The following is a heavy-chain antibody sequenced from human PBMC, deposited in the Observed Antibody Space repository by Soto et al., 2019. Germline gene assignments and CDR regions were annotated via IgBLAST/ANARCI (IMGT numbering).Heavy chain of an antibody. V-gene: IGHV3-21*04. J-gene: IGHJ5*02. CDR3: ARARSPVGGWFDP. CDR2: ISSSSSYI. D-gene: IGHD3-10*01. CDR1: GFTFSSYS. Sequence: GGSLRLSCAASGFTFSSYSMNWVRQAPGKGLEWVSSISSSSSYIYYADSVKGRFTISRDNAKNSLYLQMNSLRAEDTAVYYCARARSPVGGWFDPWGQGTLVTVSS.